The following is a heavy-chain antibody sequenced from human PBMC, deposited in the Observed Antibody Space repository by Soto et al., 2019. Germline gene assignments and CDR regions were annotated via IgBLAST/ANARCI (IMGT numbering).Heavy chain of an antibody. V-gene: IGHV1-69*08. CDR2: IIPILGIA. D-gene: IGHD3-10*01. J-gene: IGHJ4*02. Sequence: QVQLVQSGVEVKKPGSSVKVSCKASGGTFSSYTISWVRQAPGQGLEWMGRIIPILGIANYAQKFQDRVTIPADKSTSSAYMERGSLRSEYTVVYYWARDPDNYGTGSYSFWGQGTLVSVSS. CDR1: GGTFSSYT. CDR3: ARDPDNYGTGSYSF.